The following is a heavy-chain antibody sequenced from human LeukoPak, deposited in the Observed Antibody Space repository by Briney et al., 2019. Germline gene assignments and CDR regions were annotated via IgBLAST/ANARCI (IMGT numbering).Heavy chain of an antibody. CDR3: ARGRRWDLLVSLIDASDI. CDR1: GFSVSSNF. V-gene: IGHV3-53*01. D-gene: IGHD1-26*01. CDR2: IFSGGST. Sequence: GGSLRLSCAASGFSVSSNFMTWVRQAPGKGLEWVSVIFSGGSTYYADSVKGRFTVSRDNSKNTLYLQMNSLRVEDTAVYYCARGRRWDLLVSLIDASDIWGQGTMVTVSS. J-gene: IGHJ3*02.